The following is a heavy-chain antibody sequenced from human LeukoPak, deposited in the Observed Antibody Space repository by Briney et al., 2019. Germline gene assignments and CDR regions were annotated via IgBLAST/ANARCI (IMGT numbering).Heavy chain of an antibody. J-gene: IGHJ4*02. CDR2: INPKSDYT. D-gene: IGHD4-17*01. Sequence: ASVKVSCKASGYTFTDYYMHWVRQAPGQGLEWMGWINPKSDYTNYAQKFQGRVTMTGDTSISTAYMELSRLRSDDTAVYYCARVKGLYGDYGEIDYWGQGTLVTVPP. CDR1: GYTFTDYY. V-gene: IGHV1-2*02. CDR3: ARVKGLYGDYGEIDY.